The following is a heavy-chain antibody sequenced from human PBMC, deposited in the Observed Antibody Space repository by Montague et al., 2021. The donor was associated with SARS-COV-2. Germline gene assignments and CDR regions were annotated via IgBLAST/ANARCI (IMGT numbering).Heavy chain of an antibody. J-gene: IGHJ4*02. CDR2: ISSGGNK. CDR1: GFTFSTYA. V-gene: IGHV3-23*01. D-gene: IGHD2/OR15-2a*01. CDR3: AKNFPGQFYFDD. Sequence: SLSFSCAASGFTFSTYAMNWVRQAPGKGLEWVSGISSGGNKHHADSVKGRFTISRDDSRNTLYLQMHSLRAEDTAMYYCAKNFPGQFYFDDWGQGTLVAVSS.